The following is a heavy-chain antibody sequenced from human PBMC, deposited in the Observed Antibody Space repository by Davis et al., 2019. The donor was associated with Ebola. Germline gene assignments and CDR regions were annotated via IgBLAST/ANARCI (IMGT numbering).Heavy chain of an antibody. CDR2: INAGNGNT. V-gene: IGHV1-3*01. D-gene: IGHD6-19*01. Sequence: ASVKVSCKASGYTFTSYAMHWVRQAPGQRLEWMGWINAGNGNTKYSQKFQGRVTITRDTSASTAYMELSSLRSEDTAVYYCARGRSVAGFYYFDYWGQGTLVTVSS. J-gene: IGHJ4*02. CDR3: ARGRSVAGFYYFDY. CDR1: GYTFTSYA.